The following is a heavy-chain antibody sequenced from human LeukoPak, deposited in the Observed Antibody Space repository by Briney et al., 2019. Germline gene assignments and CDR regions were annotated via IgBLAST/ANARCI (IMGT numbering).Heavy chain of an antibody. V-gene: IGHV3-23*01. J-gene: IGHJ4*02. CDR1: GFTFSSYP. D-gene: IGHD5-12*01. CDR2: ISGSGGST. CDR3: ARDLVVATDRPYIVDY. Sequence: TGGSLRLSCAASGFTFSSYPMSWVRQAPGKGLEWVSGISGSGGSTNYADSVKGRFTISRDNSKNTLYLQMNSLRAEDTAVYYCARDLVVATDRPYIVDYWGQGTLVTVSS.